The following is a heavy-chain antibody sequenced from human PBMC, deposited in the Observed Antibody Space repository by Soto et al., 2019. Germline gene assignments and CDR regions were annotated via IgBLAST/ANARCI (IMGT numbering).Heavy chain of an antibody. D-gene: IGHD3-22*01. CDR2: ISGSGGST. CDR3: AKETLNYYDSSGSVTDAFDI. J-gene: IGHJ3*02. V-gene: IGHV3-23*01. Sequence: EVQLLESGGGLVQPGGSLRLSCAASGFTFSSYAMSWVRQAPGKGLEWVSAISGSGGSTYYADSVKGRFTISRDNSKNTLYLQMNSLRVEDTAVYYCAKETLNYYDSSGSVTDAFDIWGQGTMVTVSS. CDR1: GFTFSSYA.